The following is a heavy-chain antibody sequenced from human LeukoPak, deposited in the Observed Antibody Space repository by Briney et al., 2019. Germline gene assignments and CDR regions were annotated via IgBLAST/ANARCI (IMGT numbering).Heavy chain of an antibody. Sequence: SETLSLTCSVSGGSISSDYWSWIRQPPGKGLEWIGYIYYSGSTNYNPSLKSRVTISVDTSKNQFSLKLSSVTAADTAVYYCARGAAVAGFDYWGQGTLVTVSS. J-gene: IGHJ4*02. D-gene: IGHD6-19*01. CDR3: ARGAAVAGFDY. V-gene: IGHV4-59*01. CDR2: IYYSGST. CDR1: GGSISSDY.